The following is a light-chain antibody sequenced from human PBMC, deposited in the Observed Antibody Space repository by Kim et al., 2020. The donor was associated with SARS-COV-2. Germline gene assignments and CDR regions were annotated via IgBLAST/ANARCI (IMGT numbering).Light chain of an antibody. CDR2: HDT. J-gene: IGLJ3*02. CDR1: NLGDRY. CDR3: QAWDSSKV. V-gene: IGLV3-1*01. Sequence: SYELTQPPSVSVSPGQTASITCSGDNLGDRYVCWYQQKPGQSPVLVIYHDTKRPSGIPERFSGSNSGNTATLTISGTQTMDEADYYCQAWDSSKVFGGG.